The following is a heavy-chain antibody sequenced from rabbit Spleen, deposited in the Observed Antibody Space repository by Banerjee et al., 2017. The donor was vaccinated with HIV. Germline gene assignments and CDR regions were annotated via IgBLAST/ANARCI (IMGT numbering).Heavy chain of an antibody. V-gene: IGHV1S45*01. CDR3: ARGGNVGGYVYDGSNL. J-gene: IGHJ4*01. Sequence: QEQLEESGGDLVKPEGSLTLTCTVSGFSFSSNWICWVRQAPGKGLEWIACIDTSDGDTDYANWPKGRFTISKTSSTTVTLQMTSLTAADTATYFCARGGNVGGYVYDGSNLWGPGTLVTV. CDR2: IDTSDGDT. CDR1: GFSFSSNW. D-gene: IGHD6-1*01.